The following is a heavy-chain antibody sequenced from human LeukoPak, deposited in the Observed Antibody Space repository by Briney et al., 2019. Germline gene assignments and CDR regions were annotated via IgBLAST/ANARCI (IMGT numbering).Heavy chain of an antibody. CDR3: ARDTYYYDSSHAFDI. CDR1: GYTSTGFH. D-gene: IGHD3-22*01. V-gene: IGHV1-2*02. Sequence: ASVKVSCKASGYTSTGFHMHWVRQAPGQGLEWMGWINPNSGGSNYAQKFQGRVTMTRDTSISTAYMELSRLRSDDTAVYYCARDTYYYDSSHAFDIWGQGTMVTVSS. CDR2: INPNSGGS. J-gene: IGHJ3*02.